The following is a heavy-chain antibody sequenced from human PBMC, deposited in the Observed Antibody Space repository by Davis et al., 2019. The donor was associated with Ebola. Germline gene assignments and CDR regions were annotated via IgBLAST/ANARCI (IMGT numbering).Heavy chain of an antibody. CDR2: IWYDGSYK. CDR1: GLTFNNFA. D-gene: IGHD1-20*01. J-gene: IGHJ4*02. V-gene: IGHV3-33*03. Sequence: GESLKISCAVSGLTFNNFAMHWVRQAPGKGLEWVAVIWYDGSYKHYADSVMGRFTISRDNSKNMLYLQMDSLRVEDTAVYYCAKGSDLITSTRQFEYWGQGTLVTVSS. CDR3: AKGSDLITSTRQFEY.